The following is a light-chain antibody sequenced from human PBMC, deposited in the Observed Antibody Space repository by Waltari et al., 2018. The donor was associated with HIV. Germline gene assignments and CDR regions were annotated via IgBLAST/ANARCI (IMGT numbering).Light chain of an antibody. CDR2: GNS. V-gene: IGLV1-40*01. CDR1: SSNIGAGYD. Sequence: QSVLTQPPSVSGAPGQRVTISCTGSSSNIGAGYDVHWYQQLPGPAPKLLIYGNSKRPSGVPDRFSGSKSGTSASLAITGLQAEDEADYYCQSYDSSLSAYVVFGGGTKLTVL. J-gene: IGLJ2*01. CDR3: QSYDSSLSAYVV.